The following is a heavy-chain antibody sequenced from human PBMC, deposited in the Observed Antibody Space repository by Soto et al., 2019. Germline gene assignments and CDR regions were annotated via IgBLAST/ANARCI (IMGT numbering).Heavy chain of an antibody. V-gene: IGHV3-30*18. CDR3: AKEYPYYFDY. CDR1: GFSFSNYG. CDR2: ISYDGSNK. Sequence: QVQLVESGGGVVQPGRSLRLSCAASGFSFSNYGMHWVRQAPGKGLEWVAVISYDGSNKYYADSVRGRFTISRDNSKNTLYLQMNSLRAEDTAVYYCAKEYPYYFDYWGQGTLVTVSS. J-gene: IGHJ4*02. D-gene: IGHD2-2*02.